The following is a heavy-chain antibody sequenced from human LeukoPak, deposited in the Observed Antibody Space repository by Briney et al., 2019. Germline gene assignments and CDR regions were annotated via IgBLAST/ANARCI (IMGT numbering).Heavy chain of an antibody. D-gene: IGHD6-13*01. J-gene: IGHJ4*02. Sequence: VASVKVSCKASGYTFTIFDINWVRQAPGQGLEWMGWMNPVSGNAGSAQKFQGRVTLTRDTSISTAYMELSSLRSDDTAFYYCARAPMGAAALYWGQGPLVTVSS. CDR1: GYTFTIFD. CDR3: ARAPMGAAALY. CDR2: MNPVSGNA. V-gene: IGHV1-8*01.